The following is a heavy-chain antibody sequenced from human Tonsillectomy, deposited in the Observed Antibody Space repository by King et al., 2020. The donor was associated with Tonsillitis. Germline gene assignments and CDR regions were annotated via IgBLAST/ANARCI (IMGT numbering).Heavy chain of an antibody. J-gene: IGHJ4*02. CDR2: ISYDGSNK. CDR1: GFTFSTYG. D-gene: IGHD3-22*01. Sequence: VQLVESGGGVVQPGRSLRLSCAASGFTFSTYGIHWVRQAPGKGLEWVALISYDGSNKYYADPVRGRFTISRDTSKKTVYLQMNSLRAEDTAVYYCARAYYYDTSRTPDYWGQGTLITVSS. V-gene: IGHV3-33*05. CDR3: ARAYYYDTSRTPDY.